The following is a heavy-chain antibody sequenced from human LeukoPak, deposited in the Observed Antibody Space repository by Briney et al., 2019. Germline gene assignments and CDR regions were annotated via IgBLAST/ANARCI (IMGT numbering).Heavy chain of an antibody. V-gene: IGHV3-43*01. CDR1: GFNFDDYT. CDR2: INRRGHT. CDR3: VRNSGSYFYYYYYYMDV. Sequence: GGSLRLSCAASGFNFDDYTIHWVRQVPGKGLEWVSLINRRGHTYYADSVKGRFTISRDNSKNTLYLQMNSLRAEDTAVYYCVRNSGSYFYYYYYYMDVWGKGTTVTISS. D-gene: IGHD1-26*01. J-gene: IGHJ6*03.